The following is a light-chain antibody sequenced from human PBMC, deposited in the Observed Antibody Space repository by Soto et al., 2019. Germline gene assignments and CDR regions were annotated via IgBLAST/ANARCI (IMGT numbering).Light chain of an antibody. J-gene: IGKJ1*01. CDR3: QQTLSGPRT. CDR1: QNLRTY. Sequence: DIQMTQSPRFLSASVGDRVTITCRASQNLRTYLTWYQQKPGKGPTVLIYAASTLQRGVPSRFSDSTTGTDFTLTITGLQPEDSATYYCQQTLSGPRTFGLGTKVEIK. V-gene: IGKV1-39*01. CDR2: AAS.